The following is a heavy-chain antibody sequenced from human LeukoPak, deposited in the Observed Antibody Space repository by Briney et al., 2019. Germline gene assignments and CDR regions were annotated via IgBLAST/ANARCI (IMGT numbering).Heavy chain of an antibody. J-gene: IGHJ4*02. CDR1: GVSVRSYNY. D-gene: IGHD1-26*01. CDR3: ARDKDGSYYDF. CDR2: IYYSGSP. Sequence: SGTLSLTCAVSGVSVRSYNYWSWVRQPPGKGLEWIGYIYYSGSPYYNPSLKSRVTISVDTSKNQFSLKLSSVTAADTAVYYCARDKDGSYYDFWGQGTLVTVSS. V-gene: IGHV4-31*11.